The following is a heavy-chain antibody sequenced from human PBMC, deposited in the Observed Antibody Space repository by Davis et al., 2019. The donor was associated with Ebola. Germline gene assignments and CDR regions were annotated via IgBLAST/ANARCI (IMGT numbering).Heavy chain of an antibody. J-gene: IGHJ4*02. CDR2: ISAYNGNT. Sequence: ASVTVSCKASGYTFNNSAISWVRQAPGQGLEWMGWISAYNGNTAYAQILQGRVTMTTDTSTTTAFMELRSLRSDDSAVYYCARDGDTAPDYWGQGTLVTVSS. V-gene: IGHV1-18*01. D-gene: IGHD5-18*01. CDR3: ARDGDTAPDY. CDR1: GYTFNNSA.